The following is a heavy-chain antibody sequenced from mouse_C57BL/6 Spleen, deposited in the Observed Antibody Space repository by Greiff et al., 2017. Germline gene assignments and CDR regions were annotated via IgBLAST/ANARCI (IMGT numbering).Heavy chain of an antibody. CDR1: AYPFPSSW. J-gene: IGHJ2*01. V-gene: IGHV1-53*01. D-gene: IGHD2-3*01. CDR2: INPSNGGT. Sequence: QFQLHQPGTKLLNPGASVKLSSKPSAYPFPSSWMHWVKQRPGQGLEWIGNINPSNGGTNYNEKFKSKATLTVDKSSSTAYMQLSSLTSEDSAVYYCARRGWFTFFDYWGQGTTLTVSS. CDR3: ARRGWFTFFDY.